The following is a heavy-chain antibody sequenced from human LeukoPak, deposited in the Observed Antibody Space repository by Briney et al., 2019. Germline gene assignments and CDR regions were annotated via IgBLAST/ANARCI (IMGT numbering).Heavy chain of an antibody. Sequence: SETLSLTCTVSGYSISSGYYWGWIRQPPGKGLEWIGSIYHSGSTYYNPSLKSRVTISVDTSKNQFSLKLSSVTAADTAVYYCARGPIPYFDLWGRGTLVTVSS. V-gene: IGHV4-38-2*02. CDR2: IYHSGST. J-gene: IGHJ2*01. D-gene: IGHD2-21*01. CDR3: ARGPIPYFDL. CDR1: GYSISSGYY.